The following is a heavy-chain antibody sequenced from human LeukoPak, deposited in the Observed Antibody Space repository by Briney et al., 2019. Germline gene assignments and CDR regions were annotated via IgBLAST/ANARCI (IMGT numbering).Heavy chain of an antibody. CDR1: GFTFRSYG. J-gene: IGHJ4*02. CDR3: AKDLSGYSSSSWLDY. D-gene: IGHD6-6*01. CDR2: IRYEGSDK. V-gene: IGHV3-30*02. Sequence: GGSLRLSCAASGFTFRSYGMHWVRQPQGKGLEWVAFIRYEGSDKYYADSVKGRFTISRDNSKNTLYLQMNSLRAVDTAVYYCAKDLSGYSSSSWLDYWGQGTLVTVSS.